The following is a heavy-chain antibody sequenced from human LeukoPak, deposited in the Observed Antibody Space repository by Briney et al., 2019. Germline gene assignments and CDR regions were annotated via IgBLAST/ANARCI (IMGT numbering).Heavy chain of an antibody. J-gene: IGHJ4*02. CDR3: AKDNEGPYSSGPMYFDY. V-gene: IGHV3-30*18. Sequence: GGSLRLSCAASGFTFSSYGMHWVRQTPGKGLEWVAVISYDGSNKYYADSVKGRFTISGDNSKNTLYLQMNSLRAEDTAVYYCAKDNEGPYSSGPMYFDYWGQGTLVTVSS. D-gene: IGHD6-19*01. CDR2: ISYDGSNK. CDR1: GFTFSSYG.